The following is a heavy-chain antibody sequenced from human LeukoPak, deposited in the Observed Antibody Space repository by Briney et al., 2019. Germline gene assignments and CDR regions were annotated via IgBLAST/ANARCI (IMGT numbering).Heavy chain of an antibody. CDR1: GGSFSGYY. J-gene: IGHJ5*02. CDR2: INHSGST. CDR3: ARVCGGSCYRGFDP. Sequence: TSETLSLTCAVYGGSFSGYYWSWIRQPPGKGLEWIGEINHSGSTNYNPSLKSRVTISVDKSKNQFSLKLSSVTAADTAVCYCARVCGGSCYRGFDPWGQGTLVTVSS. V-gene: IGHV4-34*01. D-gene: IGHD2-15*01.